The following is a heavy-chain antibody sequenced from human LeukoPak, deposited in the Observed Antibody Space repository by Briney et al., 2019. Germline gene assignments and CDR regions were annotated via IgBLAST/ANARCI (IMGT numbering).Heavy chain of an antibody. CDR3: AREISGSGSDWFDP. Sequence: SQTLSLTCTVSGGSINSDSHYWTWIRQHPGKGLEWIGYIYYSGSTYYNPSLKSRVTMSVDTSKNRFSLKLSSVTAADTAVYYCAREISGSGSDWFDPWGQGTLVTVSS. D-gene: IGHD3-10*01. J-gene: IGHJ5*02. CDR1: GGSINSDSHY. CDR2: IYYSGST. V-gene: IGHV4-31*03.